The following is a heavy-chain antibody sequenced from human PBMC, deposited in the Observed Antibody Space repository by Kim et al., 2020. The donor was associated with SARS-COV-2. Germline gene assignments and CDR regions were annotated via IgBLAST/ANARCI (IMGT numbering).Heavy chain of an antibody. CDR2: INPDSSVT. Sequence: ASVKVSCKTSGYTFTTRYLHWVRQAPGHGLEWMGRINPDSSVTDYAQRFQGRVTMTRDKSISTVYMELSSLRSDDTVVYYCARGNTETIDYWGQGTLVTVSS. CDR1: GYTFTTRY. V-gene: IGHV1-2*05. CDR3: ARGNTETIDY. J-gene: IGHJ4*02.